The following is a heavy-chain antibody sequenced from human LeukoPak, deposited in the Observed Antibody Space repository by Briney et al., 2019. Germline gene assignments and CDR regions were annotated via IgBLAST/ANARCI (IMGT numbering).Heavy chain of an antibody. CDR1: GGAISSGGYY. CDR3: ARGHGDYVVRWFDP. Sequence: SQTLSLTCTVSGGAISSGGYYWSWIRQHPGKGLEWLGYIYYSGTTYYKAPLRSRLTISLDTSKNQFSLTLSSVTAADTAVYYCARGHGDYVVRWFDPWGQGTLVTVSS. V-gene: IGHV4-31*03. J-gene: IGHJ5*02. CDR2: IYYSGTT. D-gene: IGHD4-17*01.